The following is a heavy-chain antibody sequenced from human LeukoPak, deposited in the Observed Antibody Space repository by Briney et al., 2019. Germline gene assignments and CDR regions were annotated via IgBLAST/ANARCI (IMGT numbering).Heavy chain of an antibody. J-gene: IGHJ4*02. Sequence: GESLKISCKAFGYSFSNYWIGWVRQMPGKALEWMGIIYPRDSDTRYSPSFQGQVTISVDTSITTAYLQWSSLKASGTAMYYCARLPHKLRYFDWNFDYWGQGTLVTVSS. D-gene: IGHD3-9*01. CDR2: IYPRDSDT. V-gene: IGHV5-51*01. CDR1: GYSFSNYW. CDR3: ARLPHKLRYFDWNFDY.